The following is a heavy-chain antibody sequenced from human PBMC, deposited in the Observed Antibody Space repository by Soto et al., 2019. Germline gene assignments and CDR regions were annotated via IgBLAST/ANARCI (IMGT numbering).Heavy chain of an antibody. J-gene: IGHJ4*02. CDR1: GGSISSYY. CDR3: TRCGIYYYDSSGYYDY. CDR2: IYYSGGT. D-gene: IGHD3-22*01. V-gene: IGHV4-59*01. Sequence: SETLSLTCTVSGGSISSYYWSWIRQPPGKGLEWIGYIYYSGGTNYNPSLKSRVTISVDTSKNQFSLKLTSVTAADTAVYFCTRCGIYYYDSSGYYDYWGQGALVTVSS.